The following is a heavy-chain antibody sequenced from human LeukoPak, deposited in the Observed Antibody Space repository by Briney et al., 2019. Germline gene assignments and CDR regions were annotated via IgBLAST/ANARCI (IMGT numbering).Heavy chain of an antibody. V-gene: IGHV3-30*04. D-gene: IGHD6-13*01. CDR1: GFTFSCFS. J-gene: IGHJ3*01. CDR3: ARRLVVPTSSDAFDL. Sequence: WGSLRLSCAASGFTFSCFSMHWVRQAPGKGLEWVALISYGGRSQVYADSVKGRFTVSRDNYRNTLFLQINNLRPEDTGVFYCARRLVVPTSSDAFDLWGQGTMVTVS. CDR2: ISYGGRSQ.